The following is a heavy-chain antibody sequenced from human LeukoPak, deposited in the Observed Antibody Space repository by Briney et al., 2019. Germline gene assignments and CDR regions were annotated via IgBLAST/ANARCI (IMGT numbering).Heavy chain of an antibody. CDR1: GGSISSSNW. J-gene: IGHJ5*02. Sequence: SGTLSLTCAVSGGSISSSNWWSWVRQPPGKGLEWIGEINHSGSTNYNPSLKSRVTISVDTSKNQFSLKLSSVTAADTAVYYCARGTRRIAVAGTPINWFDPWGQGTLVTVSS. CDR2: INHSGST. V-gene: IGHV4-4*02. CDR3: ARGTRRIAVAGTPINWFDP. D-gene: IGHD6-19*01.